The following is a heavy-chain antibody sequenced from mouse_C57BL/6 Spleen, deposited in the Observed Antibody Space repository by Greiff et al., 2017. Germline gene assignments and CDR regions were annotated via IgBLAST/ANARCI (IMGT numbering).Heavy chain of an antibody. CDR1: GYTFTSYW. CDR3: ARDYYGSSYPNAMDY. D-gene: IGHD1-1*01. V-gene: IGHV1-7*01. CDR2: INPSSGYT. J-gene: IGHJ4*01. Sequence: VMLVESGAELAKPGASVKLSCKASGYTFTSYWMHWVKQRPGQGLEWIGYINPSSGYTKYNQKFKDKATLTADKSSSTAYMQLSSLTYEDSAVYYCARDYYGSSYPNAMDYWGQGTSVTVSS.